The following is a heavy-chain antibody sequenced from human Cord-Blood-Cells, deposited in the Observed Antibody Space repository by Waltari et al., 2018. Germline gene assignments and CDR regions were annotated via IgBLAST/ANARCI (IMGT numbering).Heavy chain of an antibody. D-gene: IGHD3-3*01. CDR2: ISYDGSNK. CDR3: ARDFAFDYYFDY. V-gene: IGHV3-30-3*01. CDR1: GFTFSSYA. Sequence: QVQLVESGGGVVQPGRSLRLSCAASGFTFSSYAMHWVRQAPGKGLEWVAVISYDGSNKDYADSVKGRFTISRDNSKNTLYLQMNSLRAEDTAVYYCARDFAFDYYFDYWGQGTLVTVSS. J-gene: IGHJ4*02.